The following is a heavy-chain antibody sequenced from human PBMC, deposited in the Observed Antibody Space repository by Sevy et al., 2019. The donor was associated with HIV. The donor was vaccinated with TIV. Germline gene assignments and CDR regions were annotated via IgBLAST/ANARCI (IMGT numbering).Heavy chain of an antibody. J-gene: IGHJ4*02. V-gene: IGHV1-24*01. CDR1: GYTLTKLS. D-gene: IGHD3-22*01. CDR3: ATTKDYYDSSGYPFDD. Sequence: ASVKVSYTVSGYTLTKLSMHWVRQAPGKGPEWLGTFDPEDGDPEDGETVYAQKFQDRVIMTDDISTDTAYMELSSLTSEDTAMYYCATTKDYYDSSGYPFDDWGQGTLVTVSS. CDR2: FDPEDGDPEDGET.